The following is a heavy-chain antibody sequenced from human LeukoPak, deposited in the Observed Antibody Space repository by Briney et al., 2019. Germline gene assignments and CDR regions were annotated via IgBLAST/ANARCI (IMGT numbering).Heavy chain of an antibody. CDR1: GFTFSRYW. CDR3: ANKNSGSY. V-gene: IGHV3-7*01. CDR2: IKQDGSDK. J-gene: IGHJ4*02. D-gene: IGHD2/OR15-2a*01. Sequence: GGSLRLSCAASGFTFSRYWMSWVRQAPGKGLEWVANIKQDGSDKYYVDSVEGRFTISRDNAKNSLYLQMNSLRAEDTAVYYCANKNSGSYWGQGTLVTVSS.